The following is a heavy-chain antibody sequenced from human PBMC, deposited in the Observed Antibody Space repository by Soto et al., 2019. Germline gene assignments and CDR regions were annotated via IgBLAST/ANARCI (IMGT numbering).Heavy chain of an antibody. CDR2: TYYRSNWER. J-gene: IGHJ4*02. Sequence: SQTLSLTCAISGDSVSSNTVTWNWIRQSPSRGLEWLGRTYYRSNWERDYAVSVQSRITINPDTSKNQFSLQLNSVTPEDTAVYYCVRLIGKSWLDYWGQGTLVTVSS. V-gene: IGHV6-1*01. CDR1: GDSVSSNTVT. CDR3: VRLIGKSWLDY. D-gene: IGHD3-9*01.